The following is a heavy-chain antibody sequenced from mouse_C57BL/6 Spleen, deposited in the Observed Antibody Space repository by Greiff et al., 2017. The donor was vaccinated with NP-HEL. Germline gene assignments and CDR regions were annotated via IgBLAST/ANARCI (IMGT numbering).Heavy chain of an antibody. D-gene: IGHD2-4*01. Sequence: VQLQQSGPELVKPGASVKISCKASGYTFTDYYMNWVKQSHGKSLEWIGDINPNNGGTSYNQKFKGKATLTVDKSSSTAYMELRSLTSEDSAVYYCARLPYDYDGRFDVWGTGTTVTVSS. CDR3: ARLPYDYDGRFDV. CDR1: GYTFTDYY. J-gene: IGHJ1*03. V-gene: IGHV1-26*01. CDR2: INPNNGGT.